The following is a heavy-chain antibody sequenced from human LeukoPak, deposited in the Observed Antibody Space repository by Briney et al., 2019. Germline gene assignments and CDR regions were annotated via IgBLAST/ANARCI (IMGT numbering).Heavy chain of an antibody. CDR1: GFSFKDYY. D-gene: IGHD6-13*01. Sequence: GGSLRLSCAASGFSFKDYYFSWIRQAPGKGLEWVSFINVNGGAMYYADFVKGRFTISRDNAKSSLYLERNSLRVEDTAVYYCARGPRILAAGSYYFDYWGQGSLVTVSS. J-gene: IGHJ4*02. CDR3: ARGPRILAAGSYYFDY. CDR2: INVNGGAM. V-gene: IGHV3-11*01.